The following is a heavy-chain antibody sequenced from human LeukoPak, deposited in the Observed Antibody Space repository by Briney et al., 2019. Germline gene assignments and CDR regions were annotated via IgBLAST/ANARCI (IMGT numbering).Heavy chain of an antibody. D-gene: IGHD3-22*01. J-gene: IGHJ4*02. V-gene: IGHV3-48*04. CDR2: ISTSTTTI. CDR3: ARHVVALGFDY. Sequence: QPGGSLRLSCEASGFTFSSYSMNWVRQAPGKGLEWISYISTSTTTIYYANSVKGRFTISRDNAKNSLYLQMNSLRAEDTAVYYCARHVVALGFDYWGQGTLVTVSS. CDR1: GFTFSSYS.